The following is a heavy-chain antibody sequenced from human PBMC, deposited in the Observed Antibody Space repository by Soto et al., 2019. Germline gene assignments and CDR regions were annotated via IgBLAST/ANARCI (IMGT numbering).Heavy chain of an antibody. V-gene: IGHV1-18*01. CDR2: ISGYNGNS. D-gene: IGHD2-15*01. CDR3: AREDIQDIVVVVVAPEGLGY. J-gene: IGHJ4*02. Sequence: QVQLVQSGAEVKKPGASVKVSCKASGYTFTSYGISWVRQAPGQGLEWMGRISGYNGNSNYAQNLQGRVTMTTDTSTSTAYMELRSLRSDDTAVDYCAREDIQDIVVVVVAPEGLGYWGQGTLVTVSS. CDR1: GYTFTSYG.